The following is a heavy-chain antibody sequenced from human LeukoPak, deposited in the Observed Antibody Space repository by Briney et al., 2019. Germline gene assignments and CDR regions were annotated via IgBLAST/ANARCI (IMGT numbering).Heavy chain of an antibody. Sequence: PGESLKISCKGSGYSFTSYWIGWVRQMPGKGLEWMQPIYPGDSDTTYSPSFQGQVTISADKSISTAYLQWSSMKASDTAMYYCARHAETYYDFWSGYTYWGQGTLVTVSS. CDR1: GYSFTSYW. J-gene: IGHJ4*02. V-gene: IGHV5-51*01. CDR2: IYPGDSDT. CDR3: ARHAETYYDFWSGYTY. D-gene: IGHD3-3*01.